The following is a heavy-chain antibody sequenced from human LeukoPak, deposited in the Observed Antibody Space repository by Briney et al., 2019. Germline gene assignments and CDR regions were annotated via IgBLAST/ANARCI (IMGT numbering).Heavy chain of an antibody. Sequence: SVKVSCKASGGTFSSYAISWVRQAPGQGLEWTGGIIPIFGTANYAQMFQGRVTITADKSTSTAYMELSSLRSEDTAVYYCASMVYSKSGFDYWGQGTLVTVSS. D-gene: IGHD3-3*01. CDR3: ASMVYSKSGFDY. CDR1: GGTFSSYA. V-gene: IGHV1-69*06. J-gene: IGHJ4*02. CDR2: IIPIFGTA.